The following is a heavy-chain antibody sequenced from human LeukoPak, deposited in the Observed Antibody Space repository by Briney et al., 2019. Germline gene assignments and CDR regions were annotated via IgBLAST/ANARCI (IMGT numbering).Heavy chain of an antibody. V-gene: IGHV4-39*01. J-gene: IGHJ3*02. D-gene: IGHD3-22*01. CDR3: ARRGVYYDSSGYICPYAFDI. Sequence: PSETLSLTCTVSGGSISSSSYYWGWIRQPPGKGLEWIGSIYYSGSTYYNPSLKSRVTISVDTSKNQFSLKLSSVTAADTAVYYCARRGVYYDSSGYICPYAFDIWGQGTMVTVSS. CDR1: GGSISSSSYY. CDR2: IYYSGST.